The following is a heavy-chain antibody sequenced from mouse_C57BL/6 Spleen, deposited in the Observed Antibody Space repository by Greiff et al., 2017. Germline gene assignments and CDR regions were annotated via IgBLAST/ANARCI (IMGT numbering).Heavy chain of an antibody. Sequence: EVKLMESGPGLVKPSQSLSLTCSVTGYSITSGYYWNWIRQFPGNKLEWMGYISYDGSNNYNPSLKNRISITRDTSKNQFFLKLNSVTTEDTATYYCARAFTYYGSFDYWGQGTTLTVSS. CDR3: ARAFTYYGSFDY. CDR1: GYSITSGYY. J-gene: IGHJ2*01. D-gene: IGHD1-1*01. V-gene: IGHV3-6*01. CDR2: ISYDGSN.